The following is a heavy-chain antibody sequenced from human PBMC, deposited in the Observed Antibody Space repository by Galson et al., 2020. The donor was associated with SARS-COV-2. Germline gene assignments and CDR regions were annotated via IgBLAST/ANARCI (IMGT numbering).Heavy chain of an antibody. CDR3: ARGFYGSSWPTALYYYGMDV. Sequence: ASVKVSCKASGYTFTSYGISWVRQAPGQGLEWMGWISAYNGNTNYAQKRQGRVTMTTDTSTSTAYMELRSLGSDDTAVYYCARGFYGSSWPTALYYYGMDVWGQGTTVTVSS. D-gene: IGHD6-13*01. CDR1: GYTFTSYG. V-gene: IGHV1-18*01. J-gene: IGHJ6*02. CDR2: ISAYNGNT.